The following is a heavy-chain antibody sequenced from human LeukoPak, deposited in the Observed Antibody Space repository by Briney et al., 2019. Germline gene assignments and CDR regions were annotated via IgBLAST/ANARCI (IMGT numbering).Heavy chain of an antibody. CDR3: ARHEGLARPFDY. V-gene: IGHV4-59*08. CDR1: GSSISNYY. CDR2: IYSTGST. J-gene: IGHJ4*02. D-gene: IGHD6-19*01. Sequence: PSETLSLTCSVSGSSISNYYWSWIRQAPGKGLEWIGYIYSTGSTDYNPSLKSRGTISVETSKNQFSLRLSSVTAADTAVYFCARHEGLARPFDYWGQGTLVPVSS.